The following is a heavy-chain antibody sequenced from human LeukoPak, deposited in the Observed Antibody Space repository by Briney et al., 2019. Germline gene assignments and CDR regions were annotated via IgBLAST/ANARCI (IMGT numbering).Heavy chain of an antibody. CDR3: ASGQSGGNYDYYYYMDV. CDR2: IYHSGST. V-gene: IGHV4-38-2*02. D-gene: IGHD4-23*01. J-gene: IGHJ6*03. Sequence: SETLSLTCTVSGYSISSGYYWGWIRQPPGKGLEWIGSIYHSGSTYYNPSLKSRVTISVDTSKNQFSLKLSSVTAADTAVYYCASGQSGGNYDYYYYMDVWGKGTTVTVSS. CDR1: GYSISSGYY.